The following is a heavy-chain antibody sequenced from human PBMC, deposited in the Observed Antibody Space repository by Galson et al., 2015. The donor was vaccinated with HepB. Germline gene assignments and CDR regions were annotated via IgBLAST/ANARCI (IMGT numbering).Heavy chain of an antibody. J-gene: IGHJ6*03. CDR3: ARGLAIFENDFYYPFYMDV. V-gene: IGHV4-59*12. D-gene: IGHD3-3*02. CDR2: IYYNGDT. Sequence: SETLSLTCSVSADSISDYYWNWIRQPPGKGLEWVGFIYYNGDTEYNPSLSSRVSISIDASRKQSSLKLTSVTAADTAVYYCARGLAIFENDFYYPFYMDVWGRGTTVIVSS. CDR1: ADSISDYY.